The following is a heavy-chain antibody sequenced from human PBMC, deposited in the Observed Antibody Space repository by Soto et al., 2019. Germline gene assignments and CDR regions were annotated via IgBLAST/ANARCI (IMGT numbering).Heavy chain of an antibody. J-gene: IGHJ6*02. CDR2: IYSTGNT. Sequence: QLQLQESGPGLVKPSETLSLTCTASGGSISSSSYWGWIRQPPGKGLEWIGSIYSTGNTYYNPSLKSRVSISADTSKNQFSLKLTSVTAADTAVYYCRRSSRYSTDVWGQGTTVTVSS. CDR1: GGSISSSSY. V-gene: IGHV4-39*01. D-gene: IGHD6-13*01. CDR3: RRSSRYSTDV.